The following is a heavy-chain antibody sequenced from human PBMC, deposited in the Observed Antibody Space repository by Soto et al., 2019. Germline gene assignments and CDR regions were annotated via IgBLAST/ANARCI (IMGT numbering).Heavy chain of an antibody. J-gene: IGHJ3*02. D-gene: IGHD2-2*01. CDR1: GGTFSSYT. CDR2: IIPILGIA. Sequence: SVKVSCKASGGTFSSYTISWVRQAPGQGLEWMGRIIPILGIANYAQKFQGRVTITADKSTSTAYMELSSLRSENTAVYYCARGVYCSSTSCYEGAFDIWGQGTMVTVSS. CDR3: ARGVYCSSTSCYEGAFDI. V-gene: IGHV1-69*02.